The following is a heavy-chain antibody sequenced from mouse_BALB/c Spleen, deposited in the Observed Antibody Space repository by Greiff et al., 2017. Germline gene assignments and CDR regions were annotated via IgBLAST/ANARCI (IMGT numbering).Heavy chain of an antibody. CDR3: AKSLYGSLYYFDY. D-gene: IGHD1-1*01. V-gene: IGHV2-5-1*01. CDR2: IWRGGST. CDR1: GFSLTSYG. Sequence: VQLQQSGPSLVQPSQSLSITCTVSGFSLTSYGVHWVRQSPGKGLEWLGVIWRGGSTDYNAAFMSRLSITKDNSKSQVFFKMNSLQADDTAIYYCAKSLYGSLYYFDYWGQGTTLTVSS. J-gene: IGHJ2*01.